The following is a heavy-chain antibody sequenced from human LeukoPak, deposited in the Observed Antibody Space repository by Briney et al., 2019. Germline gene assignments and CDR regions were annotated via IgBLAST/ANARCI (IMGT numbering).Heavy chain of an antibody. J-gene: IGHJ4*02. V-gene: IGHV3-23*01. D-gene: IGHD3-22*01. CDR2: ISGSGGST. CDR1: GFTFSSYA. Sequence: GSLRLSCAASGFTFSSYAMSWVRQAPGKGLEWVSAISGSGGSTYYADSVKGRFTISRDNSKNMLYLQMNSLRAEDTAVYYCAKDLRSGASFGSFDYWGQGTLVTVSS. CDR3: AKDLRSGASFGSFDY.